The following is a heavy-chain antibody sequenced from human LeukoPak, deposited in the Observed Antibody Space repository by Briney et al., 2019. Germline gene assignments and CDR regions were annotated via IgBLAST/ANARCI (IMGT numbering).Heavy chain of an antibody. CDR3: AREGRVSGYDFDC. J-gene: IGHJ4*02. CDR1: GFTFSSYW. D-gene: IGHD5-12*01. Sequence: GGSLRLSCAASGFTFSSYWMHWVRQAPGKGLVWVSRINSDGSSITYADSVKGRFTISRDNAKNTLYLQMNSLRVEDTAVYYCAREGRVSGYDFDCWGQGTLVT. CDR2: INSDGSSI. V-gene: IGHV3-74*03.